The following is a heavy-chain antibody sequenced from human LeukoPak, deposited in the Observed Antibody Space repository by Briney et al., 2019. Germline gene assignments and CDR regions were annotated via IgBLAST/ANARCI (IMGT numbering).Heavy chain of an antibody. CDR3: ARGEVRFLEWQRNWFDP. V-gene: IGHV4-31*03. CDR2: IYYSGST. D-gene: IGHD3-3*01. Sequence: SETLSLTCTVSGGSISSGGYYWSWIRQHPGKGLEWIGYIYYSGSTYYNPSLKSRVTISVDTSKNQFSLKLSSVTAADTAVYYCARGEVRFLEWQRNWFDPWGQGTLSPSPQ. CDR1: GGSISSGGYY. J-gene: IGHJ5*02.